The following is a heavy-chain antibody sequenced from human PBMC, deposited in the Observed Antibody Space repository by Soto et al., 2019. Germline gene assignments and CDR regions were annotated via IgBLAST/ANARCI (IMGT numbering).Heavy chain of an antibody. D-gene: IGHD6-19*01. Sequence: QVQLVESGGGVVQPGRSLRLSCTASGFTFSSYGIHWVRQAPGKGLEWVAVISSDGSNKYYTDSVKGRFTISRDNSNNTLFLHMNSLRGEATAVYCCAKDGFGGAGQLWLVRFPDYWGQGTMVTVSS. CDR1: GFTFSSYG. CDR2: ISSDGSNK. CDR3: AKDGFGGAGQLWLVRFPDY. J-gene: IGHJ4*02. V-gene: IGHV3-30*18.